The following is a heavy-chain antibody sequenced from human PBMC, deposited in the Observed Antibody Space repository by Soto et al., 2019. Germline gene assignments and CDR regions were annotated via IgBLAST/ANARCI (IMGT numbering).Heavy chain of an antibody. V-gene: IGHV1-69*13. D-gene: IGHD2-2*01. CDR1: GGTFSSYA. CDR2: IIPIFGTA. Sequence: SVKVSCKASGGTFSSYAISWVRQAPGQGLEWMGGIIPIFGTANYAQKFQGRVTITADESTSTAYMELSSLRSEDTAVYYCATSRIVVPAAPLDYYYGMDVWGQGTTVTVSS. CDR3: ATSRIVVPAAPLDYYYGMDV. J-gene: IGHJ6*02.